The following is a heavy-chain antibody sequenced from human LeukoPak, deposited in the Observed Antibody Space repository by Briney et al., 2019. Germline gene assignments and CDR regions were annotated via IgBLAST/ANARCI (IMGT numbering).Heavy chain of an antibody. Sequence: GGSLRLSCAASGFTSSTYDIHWVRQARGKGLEWVSSIGTAGDTYYAGSVRGRFTISRENVKNAFYLQMNSLRPGDTAVYYCARGPVVGITGTKGYFDYWGHGTLVTVPS. CDR3: ARGPVVGITGTKGYFDY. CDR2: IGTAGDT. V-gene: IGHV3-13*01. CDR1: GFTSSTYD. J-gene: IGHJ4*01. D-gene: IGHD1-7*01.